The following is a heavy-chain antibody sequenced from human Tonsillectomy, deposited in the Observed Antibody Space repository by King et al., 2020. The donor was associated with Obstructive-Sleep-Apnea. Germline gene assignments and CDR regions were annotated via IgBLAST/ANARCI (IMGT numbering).Heavy chain of an antibody. V-gene: IGHV3-9*01. Sequence: VQLVESGGGLVHPGRSLRLSCAASGFRFDDYAMHWVRQAPGKGLEWVSGISWKSDIIDYADSAKGRFTISRDNAKNSLYLQMNSQRAGDTALHFCVKDQAGDYHRGWDLFDWGQGILVTVSS. J-gene: IGHJ4*02. CDR2: ISWKSDII. CDR3: VKDQAGDYHRGWDLFD. CDR1: GFRFDDYA. D-gene: IGHD6-19*01.